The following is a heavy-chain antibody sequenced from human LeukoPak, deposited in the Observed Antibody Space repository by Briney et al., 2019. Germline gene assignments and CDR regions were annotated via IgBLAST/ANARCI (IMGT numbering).Heavy chain of an antibody. J-gene: IGHJ4*02. CDR2: ITSRSDYI. CDR1: GFTFSIYS. V-gene: IGHV3-21*01. D-gene: IGHD6-19*01. Sequence: NPGGSLRLSCAASGFTFSIYSMNWVRQAPGKGLEWVSSITSRSDYIYYADSLKGRFTISRDNAKNSLYLQMNSLGAEDTAVYYCARVRGGPVAGKGIFDYWGQGTLVTVSS. CDR3: ARVRGGPVAGKGIFDY.